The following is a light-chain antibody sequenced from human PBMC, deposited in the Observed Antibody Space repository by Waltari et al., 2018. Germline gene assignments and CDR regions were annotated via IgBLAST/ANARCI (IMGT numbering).Light chain of an antibody. CDR1: QSVSRA. Sequence: ENVLTQSPGSLSSSPGERVTLSCRASQSVSRALAWYQQKPGQAARLLSFGASNRATGIPDRFSGSGSETDFSLTISRLEPEDFAVYYCQHYVRLPATFGRGTKVEIK. CDR2: GAS. J-gene: IGKJ1*01. V-gene: IGKV3-20*01. CDR3: QHYVRLPAT.